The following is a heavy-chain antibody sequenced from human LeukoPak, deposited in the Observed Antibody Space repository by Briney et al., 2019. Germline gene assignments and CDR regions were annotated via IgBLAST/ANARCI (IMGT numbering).Heavy chain of an antibody. Sequence: SETLSLTCTVSGGSISSSSYYWGWIRQPPGKGLEWIGSIYYSGSTYYNPSLKSRVTISVDTSKNQFSLKLSSVTAADTAVYYCASFGTTNDYYYYYIDVWGKGTTVTVSS. CDR3: ASFGTTNDYYYYYIDV. V-gene: IGHV4-39*01. J-gene: IGHJ6*03. D-gene: IGHD3/OR15-3a*01. CDR1: GGSISSSSYY. CDR2: IYYSGST.